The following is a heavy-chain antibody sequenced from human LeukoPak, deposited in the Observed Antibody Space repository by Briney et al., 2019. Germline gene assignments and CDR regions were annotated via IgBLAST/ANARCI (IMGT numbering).Heavy chain of an antibody. J-gene: IGHJ3*02. CDR2: IIPIFGTA. V-gene: IGHV1-69*01. D-gene: IGHD2-2*01. CDR1: GGTFSSYA. Sequence: SVKVSCKASGGTFSSYAISWVRQAPGQGLEWMGGIIPIFGTANYAQKFQGRVTITADESTSTAYMELSSLRSEDTAVYYCARDCSSTSCYEEGAFDIWGQGTMATVSS. CDR3: ARDCSSTSCYEEGAFDI.